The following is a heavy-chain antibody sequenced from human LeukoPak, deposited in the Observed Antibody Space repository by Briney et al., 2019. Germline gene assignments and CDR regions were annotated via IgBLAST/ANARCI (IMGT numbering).Heavy chain of an antibody. CDR3: ARTIGWFDP. J-gene: IGHJ5*02. V-gene: IGHV4-34*01. CDR2: INHSGST. Sequence: SETLSLTCAVYGGSFSCYYWSWIRQPPGKGLEWIGEINHSGSTNYNPSLKSRVTISVDTSKNQFSLKLSSVTAADTAVYYCARTIGWFDPWGQGTLVTVSS. D-gene: IGHD1-26*01. CDR1: GGSFSCYY.